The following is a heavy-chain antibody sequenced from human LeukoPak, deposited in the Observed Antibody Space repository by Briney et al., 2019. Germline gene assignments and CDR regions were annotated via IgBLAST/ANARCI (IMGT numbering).Heavy chain of an antibody. Sequence: GGSLRLSCTASGFTFSSYGMDWVRQAPGKGLEWVSVISGNGGSTYYAESVKGRFTISRDNSKNTLYLQMNSLRAEDTAVYYCAKDTGSGYDYFSYYFDYWGQGTLVTASS. J-gene: IGHJ4*02. CDR1: GFTFSSYG. D-gene: IGHD5-12*01. CDR3: AKDTGSGYDYFSYYFDY. CDR2: ISGNGGST. V-gene: IGHV3-23*01.